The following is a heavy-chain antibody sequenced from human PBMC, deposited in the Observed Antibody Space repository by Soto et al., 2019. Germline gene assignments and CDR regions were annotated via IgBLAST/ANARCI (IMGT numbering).Heavy chain of an antibody. J-gene: IGHJ4*02. CDR1: GGSISSNNW. V-gene: IGHV4-4*02. D-gene: IGHD6-13*01. CDR2: IYHSGST. CDR3: ARYIAASGTYYLDF. Sequence: QVQLEESGPGLAKPSGTLSLTCTVSGGSISSNNWWSWVRQPPGKGLEWIGEIYHSGSTNYNPSLKRRVIISVDTSKNQFSLMLSSVTAADTAVYYCARYIAASGTYYLDFWGQGTLVTVSS.